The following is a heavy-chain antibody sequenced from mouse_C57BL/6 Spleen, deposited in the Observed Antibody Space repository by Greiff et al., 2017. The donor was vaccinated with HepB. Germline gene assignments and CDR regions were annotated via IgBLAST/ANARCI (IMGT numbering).Heavy chain of an antibody. D-gene: IGHD2-4*01. CDR1: GFTFSDYG. Sequence: EVHLVESGGGLVKPGGSLKLSCAASGFTFSDYGMHWVRQAPEKGLEWVAYISSGSSTIYYADTVKGRFTISRDNAKNTLFLQMTSLRSEDTAMYYCARVDYGAYWGQGTLVTVSA. CDR2: ISSGSSTI. V-gene: IGHV5-17*01. J-gene: IGHJ3*01. CDR3: ARVDYGAY.